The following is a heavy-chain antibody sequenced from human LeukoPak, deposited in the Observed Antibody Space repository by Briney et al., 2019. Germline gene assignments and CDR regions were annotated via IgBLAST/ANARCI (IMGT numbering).Heavy chain of an antibody. CDR1: GFTFSSYA. J-gene: IGHJ4*02. CDR2: ISYDGSNK. Sequence: PGRSLRLSCAASGFTFSSYAMHWVRQAPGKGLEWVAVISYDGSNKYYADSVKGRFTISRDNSKNTLYLQMNSLRAEDTAVYYCARVDSRGSLDYWGQGTLVTVSS. V-gene: IGHV3-30-3*01. CDR3: ARVDSRGSLDY. D-gene: IGHD3-22*01.